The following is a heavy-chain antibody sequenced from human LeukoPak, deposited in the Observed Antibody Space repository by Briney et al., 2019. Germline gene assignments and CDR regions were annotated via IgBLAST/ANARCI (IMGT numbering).Heavy chain of an antibody. CDR1: GGTFSSYA. Sequence: SVKASCKASGGTFSSYAISWVRQAPGQGLEWMGGIIPIFGTANYAQKFQGRVTITTDESTSTAYMELSSLRSEDTAVYYCARDSGNYGDYVLGDYWGQGTLVTVSS. D-gene: IGHD4-17*01. CDR2: IIPIFGTA. J-gene: IGHJ4*02. V-gene: IGHV1-69*05. CDR3: ARDSGNYGDYVLGDY.